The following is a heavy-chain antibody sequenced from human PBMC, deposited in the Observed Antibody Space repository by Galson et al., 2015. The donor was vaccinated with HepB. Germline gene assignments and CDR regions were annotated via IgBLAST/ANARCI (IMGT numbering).Heavy chain of an antibody. J-gene: IGHJ4*02. CDR1: GFTFTRHW. CDR3: AREPSAGAT. D-gene: IGHD4/OR15-4a*01. Sequence: SLRLSCAASGFTFTRHWMSWVRQAPGKGLEGVANINEDGSEENYVDSGKGRFTISRDNAKNSLYLQMNNLRAEDTALYYCAREPSAGATWGQGTLVTVSS. V-gene: IGHV3-7*03. CDR2: INEDGSEE.